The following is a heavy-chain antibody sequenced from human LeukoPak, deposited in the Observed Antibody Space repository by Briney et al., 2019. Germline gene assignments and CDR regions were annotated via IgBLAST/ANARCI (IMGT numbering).Heavy chain of an antibody. J-gene: IGHJ4*02. CDR3: AQSHGWPGFDF. V-gene: IGHV4-59*08. D-gene: IGHD6-19*01. CDR1: GASVNENY. Sequence: SDTPSHNCIAAGASVNENYGSLIRQPPSQPLQWIGHIYNGVSTIYNPSLTSRVTISVDTPRNQFSLKLTPLTAADTAMYYCAQSHGWPGFDFWSQGALVTVSS. CDR2: IYNGVST.